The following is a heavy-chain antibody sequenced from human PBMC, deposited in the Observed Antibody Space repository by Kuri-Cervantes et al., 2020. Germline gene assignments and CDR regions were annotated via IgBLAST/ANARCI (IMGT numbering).Heavy chain of an antibody. Sequence: SVKVSCKASGGTFSSYAISWVRQAPGQGLEWMGGIIPILGTANYAQKLQGRVTMTTDTSTSTAYMELRSLRSDDTAVYYCARSWKGRRVYYDSSGYWFDPWGQGTLVTDSS. D-gene: IGHD3-22*01. CDR3: ARSWKGRRVYYDSSGYWFDP. CDR2: IIPILGTA. V-gene: IGHV1-69*10. J-gene: IGHJ5*02. CDR1: GGTFSSYA.